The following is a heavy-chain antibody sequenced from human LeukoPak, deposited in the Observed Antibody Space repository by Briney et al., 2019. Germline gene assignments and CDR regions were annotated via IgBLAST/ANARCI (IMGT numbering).Heavy chain of an antibody. D-gene: IGHD6-19*01. J-gene: IGHJ6*02. V-gene: IGHV3-21*01. CDR3: ARDRQGSSGWCKAVYYGMDV. Sequence: GGSLRLSCAASGFTFSSYSMNWVRQAPGKGLEWVSSISSSSSYIYYADSVKGRFTISRDNAKNSLYLQMNSLRAEDTAVYYCARDRQGSSGWCKAVYYGMDVWGQGTTVTVSS. CDR2: ISSSSSYI. CDR1: GFTFSSYS.